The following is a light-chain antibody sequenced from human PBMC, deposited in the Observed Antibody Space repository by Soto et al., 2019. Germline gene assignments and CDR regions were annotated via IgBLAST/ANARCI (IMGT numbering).Light chain of an antibody. V-gene: IGKV3-15*01. CDR1: QSVRSN. CDR2: GAS. CDR3: QQYYSTPWT. Sequence: EIVMTQSPATLSVSPGERATLSCRASQSVRSNLAWYQQKPGQAPRLLIYGASTRATGIPARFSGSGSGTDFTLTISSLQAEDVAVYYCQQYYSTPWTFGQGTKVDIK. J-gene: IGKJ1*01.